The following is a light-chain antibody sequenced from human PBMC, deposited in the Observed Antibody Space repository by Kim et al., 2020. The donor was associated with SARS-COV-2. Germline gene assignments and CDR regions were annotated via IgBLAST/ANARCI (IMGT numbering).Light chain of an antibody. Sequence: ELTQPPSASGTPGQRVTISCSGSSSNIGSNYLFWYQHLPGTAPKLLIYKNNQRPSGVPDRFSASKSGASASLAISGLRSEDEADYYCASWDDSLSGHVVFGGGTQLTVL. CDR2: KNN. CDR1: SSNIGSNY. V-gene: IGLV1-47*01. J-gene: IGLJ2*01. CDR3: ASWDDSLSGHVV.